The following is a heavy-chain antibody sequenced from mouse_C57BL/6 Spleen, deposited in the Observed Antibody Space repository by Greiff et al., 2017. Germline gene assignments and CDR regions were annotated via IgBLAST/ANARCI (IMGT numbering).Heavy chain of an antibody. CDR3: ARIDYDYDGYAMDY. V-gene: IGHV7-3*01. D-gene: IGHD2-4*01. J-gene: IGHJ4*01. CDR2: IRNKANGYTT. CDR1: GFTFTDYY. Sequence: EVHLVESGGGLVQPGGSLSLSCAASGFTFTDYYMSWVRQPPGKALEWLGFIRNKANGYTTEYSASVKGRFTISRDNSQSILYRQMNARRVEDSATDYCARIDYDYDGYAMDYWGQGTSVTVSS.